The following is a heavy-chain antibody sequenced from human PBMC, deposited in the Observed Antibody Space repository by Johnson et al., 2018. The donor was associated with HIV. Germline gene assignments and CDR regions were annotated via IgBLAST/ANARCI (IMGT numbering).Heavy chain of an antibody. CDR3: AKEGDITTRPWGLGDI. D-gene: IGHD6-6*01. CDR2: ISGRGGST. J-gene: IGHJ3*02. CDR1: GFTFSNYA. V-gene: IGHV3-23*01. Sequence: VQLLESGGGLVQPGGSLRLSCGASGFTFSNYAMSWVRQALGKGLEWVSAISGRGGSTYYADSVKGRFTISRDISKNTLYLQMNSLRAEDTAVYYCAKEGDITTRPWGLGDIWGQGTMVTVSS.